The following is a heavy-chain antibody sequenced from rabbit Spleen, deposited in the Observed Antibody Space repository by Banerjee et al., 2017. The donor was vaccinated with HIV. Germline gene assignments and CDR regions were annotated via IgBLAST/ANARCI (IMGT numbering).Heavy chain of an antibody. CDR3: AREDGGVDYACGL. D-gene: IGHD6-1*01. J-gene: IGHJ4*01. Sequence: QEQLVESGGGLVKPGGTLTLTCKASGFSFSSGYYMSWVRQAPGKGLEWIACIDTGSSGFTDFATWAKGRFTCSKTSSTTVMLQRTSLTAADTATYFCAREDGGVDYACGLLGPGTLVTVS. CDR1: GFSFSSGYY. CDR2: IDTGSSGFT. V-gene: IGHV1S45*01.